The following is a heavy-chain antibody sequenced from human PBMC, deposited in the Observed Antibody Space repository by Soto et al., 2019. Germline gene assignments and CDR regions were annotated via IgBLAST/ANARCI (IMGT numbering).Heavy chain of an antibody. V-gene: IGHV4-39*01. CDR2: IYYSGST. CDR3: ACSEWELPPGDWSDP. CDR1: GGSISSSRYY. D-gene: IGHD1-26*01. Sequence: SETLSLTCTVSGGSISSSRYYWGWIRQPPGKGLEWIGSIYYSGSTYYNPSLKSRVTISVDTSKNQFSLKLSSVTATDTAVYYCACSEWELPPGDWSDPWGQGTLVTVSS. J-gene: IGHJ5*02.